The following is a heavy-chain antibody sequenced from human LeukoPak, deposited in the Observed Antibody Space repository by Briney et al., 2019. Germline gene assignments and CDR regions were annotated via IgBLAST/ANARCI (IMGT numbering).Heavy chain of an antibody. V-gene: IGHV4-59*08. CDR1: GGSISSYY. CDR2: IYYSGST. J-gene: IGHJ6*02. CDR3: ARQTYYDFWSGYYYYGMDV. Sequence: PSETLSLICTVSGGSISSYYWSWIRQPPGKGLEWIGYIYYSGSTNYNPSLKSRVTISVDTSKNQFSLKLSSVTAADTAVYYCARQTYYDFWSGYYYYGMDVWGQGTTVTVSS. D-gene: IGHD3-3*01.